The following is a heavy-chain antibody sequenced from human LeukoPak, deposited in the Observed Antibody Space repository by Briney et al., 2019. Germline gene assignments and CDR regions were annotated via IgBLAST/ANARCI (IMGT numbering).Heavy chain of an antibody. CDR1: GFTFSSYS. D-gene: IGHD6-6*01. J-gene: IGHJ5*02. CDR3: ARARSIAARPNWFDP. CDR2: ISSSSSYI. V-gene: IGHV3-21*01. Sequence: GGSLRLSCEASGFTFSSYSMNWVRQAPGKGLEWVSSISSSSSYIYYADSVKGRFTISRDNAKNSLYLQMNSLRAEDTAVYYCARARSIAARPNWFDPWGQGTLVTVSS.